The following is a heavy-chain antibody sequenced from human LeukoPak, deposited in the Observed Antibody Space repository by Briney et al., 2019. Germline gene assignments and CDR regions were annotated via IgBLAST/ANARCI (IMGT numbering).Heavy chain of an antibody. CDR1: GGSFSGYY. J-gene: IGHJ4*02. Sequence: PSETLSLTCAVYGGSFSGYYWSWIRQPPGKGLEWIGEIYHSGSTNYNPSLKSRVTISVDKSKNQFSLKLSSVTAADTAVYYCARDPYSYGSRYFDYWGQGTLVTVSS. D-gene: IGHD5-18*01. CDR2: IYHSGST. CDR3: ARDPYSYGSRYFDY. V-gene: IGHV4-34*01.